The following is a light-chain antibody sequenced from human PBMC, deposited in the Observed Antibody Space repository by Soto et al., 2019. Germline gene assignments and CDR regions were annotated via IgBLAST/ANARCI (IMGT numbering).Light chain of an antibody. CDR1: QSISTW. CDR3: KQYNSYSET. J-gene: IGKJ1*01. CDR2: EAS. Sequence: DIQMTQSPSSLSASVGDRVTITCRASQSISTWLAWYQQKSGKAPKLLIYEASSLGSGVPSRFSGSGSGTEFTLTIRSLQPDDFATYYCKQYNSYSETFGQGTKVDIK. V-gene: IGKV1-5*03.